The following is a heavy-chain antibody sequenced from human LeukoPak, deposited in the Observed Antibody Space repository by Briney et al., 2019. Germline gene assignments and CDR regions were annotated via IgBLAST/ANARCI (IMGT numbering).Heavy chain of an antibody. Sequence: ASVKVSCKASGYTFSNYDINWVRQAAGQGLEWMGWINPNSGGTNYAQKFQGRVTMTRDTSISTAYMELSRLRSDDTAVYYCARASGSYYYWGQGTLVTVSS. CDR3: ARASGSYYY. CDR2: INPNSGGT. CDR1: GYTFSNYD. V-gene: IGHV1-2*02. J-gene: IGHJ4*02. D-gene: IGHD1-26*01.